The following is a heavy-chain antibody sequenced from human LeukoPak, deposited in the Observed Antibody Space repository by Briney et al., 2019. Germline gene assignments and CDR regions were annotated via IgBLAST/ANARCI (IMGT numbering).Heavy chain of an antibody. D-gene: IGHD3-9*01. Sequence: SETLSLTCTVSGGSISSYYWSWIRQPPGKGLEWIGYIYYSGSTNYNPSLKSRVTISVDTSKNQFSLKLSSVTAADTAVYYCARALSDYDILPGYQVIGWFDPWGQGTLVTVSS. CDR3: ARALSDYDILPGYQVIGWFDP. J-gene: IGHJ5*02. V-gene: IGHV4-59*01. CDR2: IYYSGST. CDR1: GGSISSYY.